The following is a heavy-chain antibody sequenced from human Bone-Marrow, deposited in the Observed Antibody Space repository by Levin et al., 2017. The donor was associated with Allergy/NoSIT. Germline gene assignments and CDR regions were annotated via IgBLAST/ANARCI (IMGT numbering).Heavy chain of an antibody. CDR1: GFTFDDYA. D-gene: IGHD1-7*01. CDR2: ISWNSGSI. CDR3: AKEAMSGTTLRLYGMDG. Sequence: SLKISCAASGFTFDDYAMHWVRQAPGKGLEWVSGISWNSGSIGYADSVKGRFTISRDNAKNSLYLQMNSLRAEDTALYYCAKEAMSGTTLRLYGMDGWGQGTTVTVSS. J-gene: IGHJ6*02. V-gene: IGHV3-9*01.